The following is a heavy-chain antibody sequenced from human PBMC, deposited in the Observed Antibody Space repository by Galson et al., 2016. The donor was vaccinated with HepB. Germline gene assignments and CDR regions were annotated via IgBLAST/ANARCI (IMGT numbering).Heavy chain of an antibody. D-gene: IGHD3-3*01. V-gene: IGHV4-39*01. Sequence: SETLSLTCTVSDGSISSSSFSWGWVRQPPGKGLEWIGTFYRGKTYYNPPLAGRVTISVGLSTDLFSLKVTSLTAADTAMYYCVGLDEEKSSRILEWCPFDPWGRGILVTVSS. CDR1: DGSISSSSFS. CDR2: FYRGKT. J-gene: IGHJ5*02. CDR3: VGLDEEKSSRILEWCPFDP.